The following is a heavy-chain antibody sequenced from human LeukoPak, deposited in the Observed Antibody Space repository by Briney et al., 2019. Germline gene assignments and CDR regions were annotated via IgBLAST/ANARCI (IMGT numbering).Heavy chain of an antibody. V-gene: IGHV1-69*06. Sequence: ASVKVSCKASGGTFSSYASSWVRQAPGQGLEWMGGIIPISGTANYAQKFQCRVTITADKSTSTAYMELSSLRSEDTAVYYCARVGWYSSSWYYYYGMDVWGKGTTVTVSS. CDR2: IIPISGTA. J-gene: IGHJ6*04. CDR1: GGTFSSYA. D-gene: IGHD6-13*01. CDR3: ARVGWYSSSWYYYYGMDV.